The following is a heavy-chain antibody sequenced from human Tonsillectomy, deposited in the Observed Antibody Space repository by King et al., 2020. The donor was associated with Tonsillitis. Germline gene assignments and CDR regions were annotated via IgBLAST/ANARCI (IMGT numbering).Heavy chain of an antibody. J-gene: IGHJ6*02. CDR2: IYYSGTT. CDR1: GGSIIGYY. Sequence: VQLQESGPGQVKPSETLSLTCTVSGGSIIGYYWSWIRLPPGKGLEWIGYIYYSGTTNYNPSLKSRVTIAVDTSQKQFSLKLSSVTAAATAVYYCARGKTIHSSYYGMDAWGQGTTVTVSS. CDR3: ARGKTIHSSYYGMDA. V-gene: IGHV4-59*01. D-gene: IGHD4/OR15-4a*01.